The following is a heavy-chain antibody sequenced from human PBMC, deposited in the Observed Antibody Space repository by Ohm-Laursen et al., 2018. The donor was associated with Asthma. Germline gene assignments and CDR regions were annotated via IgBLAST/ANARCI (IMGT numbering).Heavy chain of an antibody. Sequence: SLRLSCTASGFTFSSYGMHWVRQAPGKGPEWVAVVSNDGGNQYYVDSVKGRFTISRDNSKNTLYLQMNNLRAEDTAVYYCAKDLYDFWSGYLKSAFDYWGQGTLVTVSS. CDR1: GFTFSSYG. J-gene: IGHJ4*02. CDR3: AKDLYDFWSGYLKSAFDY. CDR2: VSNDGGNQ. D-gene: IGHD3-3*01. V-gene: IGHV3-30*18.